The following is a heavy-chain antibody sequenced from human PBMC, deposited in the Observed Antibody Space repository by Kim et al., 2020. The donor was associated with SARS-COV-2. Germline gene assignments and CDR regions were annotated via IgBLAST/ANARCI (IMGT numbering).Heavy chain of an antibody. J-gene: IGHJ4*02. CDR1: GFTYRDYA. CDR3: VKDVGNSGYF. CDR2: ITCNGATI. V-gene: IGHV3-9*01. D-gene: IGHD5-12*01. Sequence: GGSLRLSCQASGFTYRDYAMHWVRLAPGKGLELVAGITCNGATIAYSDSVKGRFIISRDNAKDYLFLQMNSLRRDDTALYYCVKDVGNSGYFWGQGTLVTVSS.